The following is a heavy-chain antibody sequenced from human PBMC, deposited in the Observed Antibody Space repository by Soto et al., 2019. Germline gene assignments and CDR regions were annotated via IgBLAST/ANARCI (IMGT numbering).Heavy chain of an antibody. CDR1: GFTFSSYS. D-gene: IGHD1-7*01. J-gene: IGHJ3*02. Sequence: EVQLVESGGGLVKPGGSLRLSCAASGFTFSSYSMNWVRQAPGKGLEWVSSISSSSSYIYYADSVKGRFTISRDNAKNSLYLQMNSLRAEDTAVYYCARDGVWNYGGNTGAFDIWGQGTMVTVSS. CDR3: ARDGVWNYGGNTGAFDI. CDR2: ISSSSSYI. V-gene: IGHV3-21*01.